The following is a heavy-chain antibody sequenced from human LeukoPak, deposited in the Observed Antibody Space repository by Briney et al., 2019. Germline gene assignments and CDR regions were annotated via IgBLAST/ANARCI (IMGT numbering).Heavy chain of an antibody. Sequence: GGSLRLSCAASGFTFSSYAMSWVRQAPGKGLEWVSGVSRSGGSTYYADSVKGRFTISRDNSKNTLYLQMNSLRAEDTAVYYCARAAPYYYDSSGYSAFDSWGQGTMVTVSA. CDR1: GFTFSSYA. D-gene: IGHD3-22*01. CDR2: VSRSGGST. CDR3: ARAAPYYYDSSGYSAFDS. V-gene: IGHV3-23*01. J-gene: IGHJ3*02.